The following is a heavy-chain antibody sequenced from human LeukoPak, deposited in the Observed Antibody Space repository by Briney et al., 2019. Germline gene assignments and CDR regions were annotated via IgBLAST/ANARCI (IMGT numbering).Heavy chain of an antibody. Sequence: GGSLRLSCAASGFTFSSYGMSWVRQAPGKGLEWVSAISGSGGSTYYADSVKGRFTISRDNSKNTLYLQMNSLRAEDTAVYYCAKDPGYYGSGSFDPWGQGTLVTVSS. CDR2: ISGSGGST. V-gene: IGHV3-23*01. CDR3: AKDPGYYGSGSFDP. CDR1: GFTFSSYG. D-gene: IGHD3-10*01. J-gene: IGHJ5*02.